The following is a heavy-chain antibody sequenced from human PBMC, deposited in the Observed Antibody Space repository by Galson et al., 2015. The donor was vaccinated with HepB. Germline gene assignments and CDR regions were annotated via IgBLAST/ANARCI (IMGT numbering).Heavy chain of an antibody. CDR1: GYTFTGYY. Sequence: SVKVSCKASGYTFTGYYMHWVRQAPGQGLEWMGWINPNSGGTNYAQKFQGRVTMTRDTSISTAYMELSRLRSDDTAVYYCARESLPSSGWFDPWGQGTLVTVSS. D-gene: IGHD6-6*01. CDR2: INPNSGGT. V-gene: IGHV1-2*02. CDR3: ARESLPSSGWFDP. J-gene: IGHJ5*02.